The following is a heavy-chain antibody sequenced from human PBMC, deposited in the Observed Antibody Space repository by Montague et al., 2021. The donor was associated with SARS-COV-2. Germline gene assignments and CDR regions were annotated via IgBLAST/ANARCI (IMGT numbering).Heavy chain of an antibody. Sequence: SETLSLTCTASGGSISSSSYYWGWLRQPQGKGLEWIGCTYYSGSTNYNPYFKSRVTIYVDKSKNQFSLKLSSVTAADTAVYYCARQPHTTMIVEVITQPRRDIDVWGRGTLVTVSS. D-gene: IGHD3-22*01. CDR3: ARQPHTTMIVEVITQPRRDIDV. V-gene: IGHV4-39*01. J-gene: IGHJ2*01. CDR1: GGSISSSSYY. CDR2: TYYSGST.